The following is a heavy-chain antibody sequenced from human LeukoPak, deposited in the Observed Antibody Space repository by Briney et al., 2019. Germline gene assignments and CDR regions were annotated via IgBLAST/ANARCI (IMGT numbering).Heavy chain of an antibody. J-gene: IGHJ4*02. CDR3: AREEIFRCSGGSCYFDY. Sequence: ASVKVSCKASGYTSTSYDINWVRQATGQGLEWMGWMNPNSGNTGYAQKFQGRVTMTRNTSISTAYMELSSLRSEDTAVYYCAREEIFRCSGGSCYFDYWGQGTLVTVSS. CDR2: MNPNSGNT. D-gene: IGHD2-15*01. V-gene: IGHV1-8*01. CDR1: GYTSTSYD.